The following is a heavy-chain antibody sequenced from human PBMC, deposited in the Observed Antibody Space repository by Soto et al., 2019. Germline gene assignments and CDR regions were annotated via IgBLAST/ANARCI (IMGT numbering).Heavy chain of an antibody. CDR1: GGTFSSYA. CDR2: IIPIFGTA. CDR3: ARSITIFGVVFTLCYYYGMDV. J-gene: IGHJ6*02. Sequence: SVKVSCKASGGTFSSYAISWVRQAPGQGLEWMGGIIPIFGTANYAQKFQGRVTITADESTSTAYMELSSLRSEDTAVYYCARSITIFGVVFTLCYYYGMDVWGQGTTVTVSS. V-gene: IGHV1-69*13. D-gene: IGHD3-3*01.